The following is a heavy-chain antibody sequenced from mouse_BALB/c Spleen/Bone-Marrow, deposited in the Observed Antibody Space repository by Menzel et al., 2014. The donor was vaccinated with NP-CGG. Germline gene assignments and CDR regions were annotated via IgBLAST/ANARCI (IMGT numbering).Heavy chain of an antibody. D-gene: IGHD1-1*01. Sequence: VKLQESGAELMKPGASVKISCKATGCTFSRYWIEWVKQRPGHGLEWIGEILPGSGSTNYNEKFKGKATFTADTSSNTAYMQLSSLTSEDSAVYYCARWGYGSSYVGYFDVWGAGTTVTVSS. CDR1: GCTFSRYW. J-gene: IGHJ1*01. CDR3: ARWGYGSSYVGYFDV. V-gene: IGHV1-9*01. CDR2: ILPGSGST.